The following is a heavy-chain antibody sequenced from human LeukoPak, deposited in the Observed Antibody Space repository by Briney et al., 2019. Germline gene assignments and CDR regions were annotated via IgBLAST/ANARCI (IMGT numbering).Heavy chain of an antibody. Sequence: PGGSLRLSCAASGFTFSSYSMHWVRQAPGKGLEWAAVISHDGSNKYYADSVKGRFTISRDNSKNSLYLQMNSLRAEDTAVYYCARGAKYSSSWYSPRDLDYWGQGTLVTVSS. CDR2: ISHDGSNK. D-gene: IGHD6-13*01. CDR1: GFTFSSYS. CDR3: ARGAKYSSSWYSPRDLDY. V-gene: IGHV3-30-3*01. J-gene: IGHJ4*02.